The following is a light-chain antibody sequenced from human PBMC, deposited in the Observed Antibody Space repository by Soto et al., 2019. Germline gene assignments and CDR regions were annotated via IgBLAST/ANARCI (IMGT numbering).Light chain of an antibody. CDR3: CSTAPETTYV. J-gene: IGLJ1*01. CDR2: KGT. V-gene: IGLV2-23*01. Sequence: QAVLAQPAYVSGSPGQSITISCTGTSDDVGAYNSVSWYQQLPHKAPQVILYKGTQRPSGVSSRFSGSTSGNAASLTISGLQADDEADYFCCSTAPETTYVYAPAPKVTVL. CDR1: SDDVGAYNS.